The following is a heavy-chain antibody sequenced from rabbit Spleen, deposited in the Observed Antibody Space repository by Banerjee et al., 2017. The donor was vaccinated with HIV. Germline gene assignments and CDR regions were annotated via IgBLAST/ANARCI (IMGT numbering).Heavy chain of an antibody. CDR2: IDSGSRDFI. CDR3: ARDTGSSFSTYGMDL. V-gene: IGHV1S40*01. CDR1: GFSFSSSYW. Sequence: QSLEESGGDLVKPGASLTLTCTASGFSFSSSYWIWWVRQAPGKGLEWIACIDSGSRDFIYYASWAKGRFTISKTSSTTVTLQMTSLTVADTATYFCARDTGSSFSTYGMDLWGPGTLVTVS. D-gene: IGHD8-1*01. J-gene: IGHJ6*01.